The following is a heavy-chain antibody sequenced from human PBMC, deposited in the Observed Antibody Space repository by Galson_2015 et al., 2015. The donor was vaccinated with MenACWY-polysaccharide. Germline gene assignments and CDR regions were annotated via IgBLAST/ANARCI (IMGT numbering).Heavy chain of an antibody. CDR2: IWYDGSEY. CDR3: ARLQSKYLDV. J-gene: IGHJ6*04. Sequence: SLRLSCAASGYRFSSYGIHWVRQAPGRGLEWVAVIWYDGSEYYYGDSVEGRFTISRDNSKNMAYLQMNSLGAEDTALYYCARLQSKYLDVWGKGTTVTVSS. V-gene: IGHV3-33*01. D-gene: IGHD4-11*01. CDR1: GYRFSSYG.